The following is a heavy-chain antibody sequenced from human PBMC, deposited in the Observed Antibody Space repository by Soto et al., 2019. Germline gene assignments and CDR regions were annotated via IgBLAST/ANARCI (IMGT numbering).Heavy chain of an antibody. Sequence: QVKLVQSGAEVKKPGSSVKVSCKASGGTFSTYTIIWVRQAPGQGLEWMGRIIPMFNITNTAQSFQNRVTIIADKSTSTAYLELSTLRSDDTAMYFCALGSWSAESFDIWGRGTMVTVSS. V-gene: IGHV1-69*02. CDR2: IIPMFNIT. CDR3: ALGSWSAESFDI. J-gene: IGHJ3*02. CDR1: GGTFSTYT. D-gene: IGHD6-13*01.